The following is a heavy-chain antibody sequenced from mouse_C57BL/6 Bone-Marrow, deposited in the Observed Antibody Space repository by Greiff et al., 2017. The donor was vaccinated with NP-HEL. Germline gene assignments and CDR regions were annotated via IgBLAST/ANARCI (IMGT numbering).Heavy chain of an antibody. V-gene: IGHV5-16*01. D-gene: IGHD2-4*01. J-gene: IGHJ2*01. CDR3: ARAPAGYDYPFDY. Sequence: DVKLVESEGGLVQPGSSMKLSCTASGFTFSDYYMAWVRQVPEKGLEWVANINYDGSSTYYLDSLKSRFIISRDNAKNILYLQMSSLKSEDTATYYCARAPAGYDYPFDYWGQGTTLTVSS. CDR1: GFTFSDYY. CDR2: INYDGSST.